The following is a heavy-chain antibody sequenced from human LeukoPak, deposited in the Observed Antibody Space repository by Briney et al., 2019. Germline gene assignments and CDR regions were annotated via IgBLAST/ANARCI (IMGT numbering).Heavy chain of an antibody. CDR2: IKQDGSEK. D-gene: IGHD6-13*01. Sequence: GGSLRLSCAASGFTFSSYWMSWVRQAPGKGLEWVANIKQDGSEKYYVDSVKGRFTISRDNSKNTLYLQMNSLRAEDTAVYYCAKYSSSWYLDAFDIWGQGTMVTVSS. CDR1: GFTFSSYW. V-gene: IGHV3-7*03. CDR3: AKYSSSWYLDAFDI. J-gene: IGHJ3*02.